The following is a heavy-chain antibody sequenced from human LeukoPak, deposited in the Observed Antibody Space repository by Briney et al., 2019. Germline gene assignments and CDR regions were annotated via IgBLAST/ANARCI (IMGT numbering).Heavy chain of an antibody. CDR1: GGSISSSSYY. V-gene: IGHV4-39*01. Sequence: SETLSLTCTVSGGSISSSSYYWGWIRQPPGKGREWIGSIYYSGSTYYNLSLKSRVTISVDTSKNQFSLKLSSVTAADTAVHYWARHQGFESYYVFPLPWFDPWGRGTLVSVPS. D-gene: IGHD1-26*01. CDR3: ARHQGFESYYVFPLPWFDP. J-gene: IGHJ5*02. CDR2: IYYSGST.